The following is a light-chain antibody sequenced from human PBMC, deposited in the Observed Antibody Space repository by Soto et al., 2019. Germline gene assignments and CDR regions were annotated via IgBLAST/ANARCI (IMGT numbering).Light chain of an antibody. V-gene: IGLV4-69*01. CDR2: LNSDGSH. CDR1: SGHSSYG. CDR3: QTWGTGIHWV. Sequence: QSVLTQSPSASASLGASVKLTCTLSSGHSSYGIAWHQQQPEKGPRYLMKLNSDGSHSKGDGIPARFAGSSSGAERHLTISSLQSEDEADYYCQTWGTGIHWVFGGGTKLTVL. J-gene: IGLJ3*02.